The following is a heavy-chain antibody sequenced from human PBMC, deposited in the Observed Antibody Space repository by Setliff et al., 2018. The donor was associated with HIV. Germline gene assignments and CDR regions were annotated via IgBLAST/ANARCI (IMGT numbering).Heavy chain of an antibody. Sequence: PSETLSLTCTVSGGSISSDNYYWSWIRQPAGKGLEWIGHIYTSGTTVYNHSLKSRATIAVDTSKNQFSLKLSSVTAADTAVYYCARSVVVVTVEWFDPWGQGTLVTV. V-gene: IGHV4-61*09. D-gene: IGHD2-21*02. CDR3: ARSVVVVTVEWFDP. CDR2: IYTSGTT. J-gene: IGHJ5*02. CDR1: GGSISSDNYY.